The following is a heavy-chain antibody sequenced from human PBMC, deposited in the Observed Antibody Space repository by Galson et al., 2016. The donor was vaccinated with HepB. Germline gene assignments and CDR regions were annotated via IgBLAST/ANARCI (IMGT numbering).Heavy chain of an antibody. D-gene: IGHD2-15*01. Sequence: SPRLSCAASGFTFSTHWMNWVRQAPGKGLEWVANIKPDGTEKYYVDSVKGRFTISRDNAKSSLYLQMNSLRPEDTAVYYCASVPHGWWELDHWGQGTLVTVSS. CDR3: ASVPHGWWELDH. CDR1: GFTFSTHW. CDR2: IKPDGTEK. V-gene: IGHV3-7*03. J-gene: IGHJ4*02.